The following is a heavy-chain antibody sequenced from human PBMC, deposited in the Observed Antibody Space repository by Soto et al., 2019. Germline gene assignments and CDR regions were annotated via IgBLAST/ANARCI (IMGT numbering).Heavy chain of an antibody. CDR3: ARGIKGLPPSAFDI. J-gene: IGHJ3*02. CDR1: GYTFSNYD. CDR2: LNPNTDKT. Sequence: ASVKVSCKASGYTFSNYDINWVRQATGQGLEWMGWLNPNTDKTGSAQKFQGRVTMTRNTSISTAYLELSGLRSDDTAVYYCARGIKGLPPSAFDIWGQGTRVTVS. D-gene: IGHD5-12*01. V-gene: IGHV1-8*01.